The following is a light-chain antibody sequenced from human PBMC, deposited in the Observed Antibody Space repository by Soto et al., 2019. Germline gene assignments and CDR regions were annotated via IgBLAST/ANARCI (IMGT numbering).Light chain of an antibody. CDR1: RDIGNY. J-gene: IGKJ3*01. V-gene: IGKV1-33*01. Sequence: DIRLTQSPSSLSASVGDRVSITCQASRDIGNYLNWYQQKPGKAPQLLIYDASNLETGVPLRFSGSGSGTVFTFTFTPLHPKYIPTFFFQQNDILFPFAPGTKVEI. CDR2: DAS. CDR3: QQNDILFP.